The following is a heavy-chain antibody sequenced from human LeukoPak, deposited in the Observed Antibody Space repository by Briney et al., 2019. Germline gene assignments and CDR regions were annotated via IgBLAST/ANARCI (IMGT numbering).Heavy chain of an antibody. Sequence: GGSLRLSCAASGFTFSSYGIHWVRQAPGKGLEWVAVISYDGSNKYYADSVKGRFTISRDNSKNTLYLQMNSLRAEDTAVYYCAKDTVGQHWGQGTLVTVSS. CDR1: GFTFSSYG. J-gene: IGHJ1*01. V-gene: IGHV3-30*18. D-gene: IGHD4-17*01. CDR3: AKDTVGQH. CDR2: ISYDGSNK.